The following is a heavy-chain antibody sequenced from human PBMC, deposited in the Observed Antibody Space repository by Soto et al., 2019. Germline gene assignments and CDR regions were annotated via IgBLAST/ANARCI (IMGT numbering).Heavy chain of an antibody. CDR1: GFTFSSYA. CDR2: ISGSGGST. CDR3: ARDQRGYCSSTSCYLGAFDI. D-gene: IGHD2-2*01. Sequence: GGSLRLSCAASGFTFSSYAMSWVRQAPGKGLEWVSAISGSGGSTYYADSVKGRFTISRDNSKDTLYLQMNSLRAEDTAVYYCARDQRGYCSSTSCYLGAFDIWGQGTMVTVSS. V-gene: IGHV3-23*01. J-gene: IGHJ3*02.